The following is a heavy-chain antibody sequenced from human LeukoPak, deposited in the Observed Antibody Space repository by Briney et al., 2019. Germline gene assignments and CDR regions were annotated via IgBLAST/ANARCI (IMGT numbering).Heavy chain of an antibody. V-gene: IGHV3-23*01. Sequence: PGGSLRLSCAASGFTFSSYGMSWVRQAPGKGLEWVSAISGSGGSTYYADSVKGRFTISRDNSKNTLYLQMNSLRAEDTAVYYCAKGARPIVVVPAAMVGGGTYYFDYWGQGTLVTVSS. J-gene: IGHJ4*02. CDR3: AKGARPIVVVPAAMVGGGTYYFDY. D-gene: IGHD2-2*01. CDR1: GFTFSSYG. CDR2: ISGSGGST.